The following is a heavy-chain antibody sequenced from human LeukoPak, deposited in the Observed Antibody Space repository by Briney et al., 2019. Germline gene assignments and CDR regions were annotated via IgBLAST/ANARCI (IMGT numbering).Heavy chain of an antibody. CDR2: IYSGGST. D-gene: IGHD6-6*01. J-gene: IGHJ4*02. Sequence: GGSLRLSCAASGFTFSSYGMHWVRQAPGKGLEWVSVIYSGGSTYYADSVKGRFTISRDNSKNTLYLQMNSLRAEDTAVYYCARLYSSSPYYFDYWGQGTLVTVSS. CDR1: GFTFSSYG. CDR3: ARLYSSSPYYFDY. V-gene: IGHV3-53*01.